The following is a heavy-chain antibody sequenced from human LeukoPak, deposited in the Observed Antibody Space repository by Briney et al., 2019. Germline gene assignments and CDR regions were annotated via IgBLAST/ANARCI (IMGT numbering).Heavy chain of an antibody. CDR1: GFTVSSNY. CDR2: IYSGGST. CDR3: ARAPQWARFDY. D-gene: IGHD2-8*01. V-gene: IGHV3-53*01. Sequence: GGSLRLSCAASGFTVSSNYMSWVRQAPGKGLEWVSVIYSGGSTYYADSVKGRFTISRDNSRNTLYLQMNSLRAEDTAVYYCARAPQWARFDYWGQGTLVTVSS. J-gene: IGHJ4*02.